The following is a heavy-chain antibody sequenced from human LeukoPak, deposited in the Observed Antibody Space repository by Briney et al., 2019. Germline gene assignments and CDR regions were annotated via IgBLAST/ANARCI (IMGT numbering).Heavy chain of an antibody. V-gene: IGHV4-39*01. CDR1: GGSISSSSYY. J-gene: IGHJ4*02. D-gene: IGHD6-19*01. CDR3: ARRTSGWPIDY. CDR2: IYYSGST. Sequence: PSETLSLTCTVSGGSISSSSYYWGWIRQPPGKGLECIGSIYYSGSTYYNPSLKSRVTISADTSKNQFSLKLSSVTAADTAVYNCARRTSGWPIDYWGQGTLVTVSS.